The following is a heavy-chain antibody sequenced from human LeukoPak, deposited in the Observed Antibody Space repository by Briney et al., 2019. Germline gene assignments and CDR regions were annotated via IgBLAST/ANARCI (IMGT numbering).Heavy chain of an antibody. CDR3: AREGGGYNLFDY. CDR2: IYTSGST. V-gene: IGHV4-61*02. CDR1: GGSISSGSYY. J-gene: IGHJ4*02. Sequence: PSQTLSLTCTVSGGSISSGSYYRSWIRQPAGKGLEWIGRIYTSGSTNYNPSLKSRVTISVDTSKNQFSPKLSSVTAADTAVYYCAREGGGYNLFDYWGQGTLVTVSS. D-gene: IGHD5-24*01.